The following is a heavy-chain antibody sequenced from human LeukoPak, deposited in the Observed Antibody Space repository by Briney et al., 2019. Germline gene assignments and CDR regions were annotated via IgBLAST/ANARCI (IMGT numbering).Heavy chain of an antibody. Sequence: GGSLRLSCAASGFAFNSYAMNWVRQAPGKGLEWVSAISETGVSAYYADSVKGRFTISRDNSKKTLFLHMNSLRAEDTAVYYCAKDGGQVVPAADDYWGQGTLVTVSS. CDR1: GFAFNSYA. J-gene: IGHJ4*02. V-gene: IGHV3-23*01. D-gene: IGHD2-2*01. CDR3: AKDGGQVVPAADDY. CDR2: ISETGVSA.